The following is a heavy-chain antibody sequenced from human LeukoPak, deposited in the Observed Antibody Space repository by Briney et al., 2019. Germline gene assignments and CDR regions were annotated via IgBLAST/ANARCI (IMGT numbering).Heavy chain of an antibody. Sequence: ASVKVSCKASGYTFTDYYIHWVRQAPGQGLEWMGIINPAGGSTDYAQKFQGRVTMTRDTSTSTVYMELSSLRSEDTAVYYCARYNGDLTGGFDNWGQGTLVTVSS. V-gene: IGHV1-46*01. CDR3: ARYNGDLTGGFDN. CDR1: GYTFTDYY. CDR2: INPAGGST. J-gene: IGHJ4*02. D-gene: IGHD4-17*01.